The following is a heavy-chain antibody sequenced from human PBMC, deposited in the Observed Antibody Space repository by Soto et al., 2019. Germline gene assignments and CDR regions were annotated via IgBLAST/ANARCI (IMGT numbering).Heavy chain of an antibody. J-gene: IGHJ6*02. CDR1: GYTFTRYG. Sequence: QVQLVQSGAEVKNPGASVKVSCKASGYTFTRYGIAWARQPPGQGLEWMGWINTYNGNTNYAQNVQGRVTLTTDTSTSTAYMELRSLRSNDTAIYYCAMVDVYVTPSPQDVWGQGTTVIVSS. CDR2: INTYNGNT. V-gene: IGHV1-18*01. D-gene: IGHD3-16*01. CDR3: AMVDVYVTPSPQDV.